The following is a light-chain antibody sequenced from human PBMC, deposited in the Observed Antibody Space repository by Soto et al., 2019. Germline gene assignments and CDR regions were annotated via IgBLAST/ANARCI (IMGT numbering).Light chain of an antibody. V-gene: IGLV1-40*01. J-gene: IGLJ3*02. CDR2: GNS. CDR1: SSNIGAGYD. Sequence: QSVLTQPPSVSGAPGQRVTISCTGSSSNIGAGYDVHWYPQLPGTAPNLLIYGNSNRPSGVPDRFSGSKSGTSASLAITGLQAEDEADYYCQSYDSSRSGWVFGGGTKLTVL. CDR3: QSYDSSRSGWV.